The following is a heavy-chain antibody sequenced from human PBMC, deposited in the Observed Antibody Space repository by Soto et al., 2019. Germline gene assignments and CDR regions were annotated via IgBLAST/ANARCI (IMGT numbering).Heavy chain of an antibody. Sequence: QVQLQESGPGLVKPSQTLSLTCTVAGGSISSGGYYWSWIRQHPGKGLEWIGYIYYSGSTYYNPSLKSRVTISVDTSKNPCSLKLSSVTAADTAVYYCARVVRAVVVVDNYVDYWGQGTLVTVYS. V-gene: IGHV4-31*03. CDR1: GGSISSGGYY. D-gene: IGHD2-15*01. J-gene: IGHJ4*02. CDR2: IYYSGST. CDR3: ARVVRAVVVVDNYVDY.